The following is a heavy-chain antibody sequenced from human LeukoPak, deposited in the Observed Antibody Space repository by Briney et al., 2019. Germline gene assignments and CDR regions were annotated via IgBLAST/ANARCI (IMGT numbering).Heavy chain of an antibody. CDR2: IYHSGST. CDR1: GYSISSGYY. J-gene: IGHJ4*02. D-gene: IGHD1-7*01. CDR3: ASGGLDWNYSFDY. Sequence: SETLSLTCTVSGYSISSGYYWGWIRQPPGKGLEWIGSIYHSGSTYYNPSLKSRVTISVDTSKNQFSLKLSSVTAADTAVYYCASGGLDWNYSFDYWGQGTLVTVSS. V-gene: IGHV4-38-2*02.